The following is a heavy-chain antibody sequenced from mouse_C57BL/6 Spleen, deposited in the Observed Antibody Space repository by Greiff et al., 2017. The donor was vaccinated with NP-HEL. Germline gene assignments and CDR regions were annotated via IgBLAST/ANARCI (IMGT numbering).Heavy chain of an antibody. Sequence: VQLQQPGAELVKPGASVKMSCKTSGYSFSSYRITWVKQRHGEGLEWIGDIYPESGSTNYHEKFKSKATLTVDTSSSTAYMQLSSLTSEDSAVYYCAREADGSRHYHFGCWGHGTTLTVSS. CDR2: IYPESGST. J-gene: IGHJ2*01. D-gene: IGHD1-1*01. CDR1: GYSFSSYR. V-gene: IGHV1-55*01. CDR3: AREADGSRHYHFGC.